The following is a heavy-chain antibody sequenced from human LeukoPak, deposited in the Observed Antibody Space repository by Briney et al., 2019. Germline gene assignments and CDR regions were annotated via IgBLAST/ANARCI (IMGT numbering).Heavy chain of an antibody. CDR2: VYSSGST. J-gene: IGHJ5*02. D-gene: IGHD3-9*01. Sequence: PSETLSLTCTVSGYSISSGYYWGWIRQPPGKGLEWIGRVYSSGSTSYNPSLESRVTISLDTSMNHFSLRLSSVTAADTAMYFCASSNILAGFWFDPWGQGTLVTVSS. CDR3: ASSNILAGFWFDP. CDR1: GYSISSGYY. V-gene: IGHV4-38-2*02.